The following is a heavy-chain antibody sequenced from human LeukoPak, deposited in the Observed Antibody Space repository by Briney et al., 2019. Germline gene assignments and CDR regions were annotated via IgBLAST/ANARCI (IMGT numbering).Heavy chain of an antibody. CDR3: ARGQTVGTSGSDLIWTAG. D-gene: IGHD1-26*01. CDR2: IIPILGIA. V-gene: IGHV1-69*04. Sequence: SVKVSCKASGGTFSSYAISWVRQAPGQGLEWMGRIIPILGIANYAQTFQGRVTITADKSTSTAYMELSSLRSEDTAVYYCARGQTVGTSGSDLIWTAGCGQGSLVTVSS. CDR1: GGTFSSYA. J-gene: IGHJ4*01.